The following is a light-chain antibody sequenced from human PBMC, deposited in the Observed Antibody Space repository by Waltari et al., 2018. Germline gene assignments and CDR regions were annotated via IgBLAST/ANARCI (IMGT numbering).Light chain of an antibody. Sequence: QSALTQPASVSGSPGQSITLSCTGTSSDIGASNYISWYQQHPGKAPKLLIYNVVNRPFGVSKRFSGSKSGNTASLAISGLQPEDEANYYCASYVTTTTLVVFGGGTTLTVL. CDR3: ASYVTTTTLVV. V-gene: IGLV2-14*03. CDR1: SSDIGASNY. CDR2: NVV. J-gene: IGLJ3*02.